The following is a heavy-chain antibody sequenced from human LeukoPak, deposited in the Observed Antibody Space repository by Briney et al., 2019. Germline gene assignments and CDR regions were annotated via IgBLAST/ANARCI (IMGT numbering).Heavy chain of an antibody. CDR1: GFTFSSYA. CDR3: AKDEYYYDSTGYSNY. CDR2: ISGSGAST. D-gene: IGHD3-22*01. Sequence: TGGSLRLSCAASGFTFSSYAMSWVRQAPGKGLEWVSTISGSGASTYHADSVKGRFTISRDNSKNTLYLQMNSLRAEDTAVYYCAKDEYYYDSTGYSNYWGQGTLVTVSS. V-gene: IGHV3-23*01. J-gene: IGHJ4*02.